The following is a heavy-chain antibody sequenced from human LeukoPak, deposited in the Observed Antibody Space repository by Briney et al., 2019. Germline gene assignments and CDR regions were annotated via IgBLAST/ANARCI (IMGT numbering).Heavy chain of an antibody. CDR2: INHSGST. CDR1: GGSFSGYY. V-gene: IGHV4-34*01. CDR3: ARALGIQLWLQSGRPRVIWFDP. Sequence: PSETLSLTCAVYGGSFSGYYWSWIRQPPGKGLAWIGEINHSGSTNYNPSLKSRVTISVDTSKNQFSLKLSSVTAADTAVYYCARALGIQLWLQSGRPRVIWFDPWGQGTLVTVSS. D-gene: IGHD5-18*01. J-gene: IGHJ5*02.